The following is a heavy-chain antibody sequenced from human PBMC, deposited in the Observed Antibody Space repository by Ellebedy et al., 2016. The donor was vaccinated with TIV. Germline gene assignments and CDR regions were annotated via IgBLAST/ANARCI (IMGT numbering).Heavy chain of an antibody. CDR2: ISSTGSTI. CDR1: GFTFSDYY. CDR3: AREGDKAMVHGLDV. D-gene: IGHD5-18*01. Sequence: PGGSLRLSCAASGFTFSDYYMSWIRQAPGKGLEWVSYISSTGSTIYYADSVKGRFTISRDNAKNSVYLQMNSLRAGDTAVYYGAREGDKAMVHGLDVWGQGTAVTVSS. V-gene: IGHV3-11*01. J-gene: IGHJ6*02.